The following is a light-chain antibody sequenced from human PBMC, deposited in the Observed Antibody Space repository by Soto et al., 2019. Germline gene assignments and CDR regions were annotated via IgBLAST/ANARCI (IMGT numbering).Light chain of an antibody. CDR3: SSLTTRFTYV. V-gene: IGLV2-14*01. CDR1: SSDVGAYNY. J-gene: IGLJ1*01. CDR2: EVS. Sequence: QSALTQPASVSGSPGQSVAISCSGTSSDVGAYNYVSWYQQHPGKAPKLLLSEVSNRPSGVSDRFSDSKSGNTASLTISGLQAEDEADYYCSSLTTRFTYVFGTGTKVTVL.